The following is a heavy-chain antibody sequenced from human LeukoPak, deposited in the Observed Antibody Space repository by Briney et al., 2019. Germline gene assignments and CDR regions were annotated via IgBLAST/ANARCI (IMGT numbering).Heavy chain of an antibody. V-gene: IGHV1-8*03. Sequence: ASVKVSXKASGYTFTSYDINWVRQATGQGLEWMGWMNPNSGNTGYAQKFQGRVTITRNTSISTAYMELSSLRSEDTAVYYCARAPRITMVRGVIYWFDPWGQGTLVTVSS. CDR1: GYTFTSYD. CDR2: MNPNSGNT. D-gene: IGHD3-10*01. CDR3: ARAPRITMVRGVIYWFDP. J-gene: IGHJ5*02.